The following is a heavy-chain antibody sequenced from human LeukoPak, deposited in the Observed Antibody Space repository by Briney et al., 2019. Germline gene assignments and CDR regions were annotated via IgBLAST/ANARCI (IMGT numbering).Heavy chain of an antibody. J-gene: IGHJ4*02. D-gene: IGHD5-12*01. Sequence: GGSLRLSCAASGFTFSGYSMNWVRQAPGKGLEGVSSISSSSSYIYYADSVKGRFTISRDNAKNSLYLQMNSLRAEDTAVYYCARDDRGFPFDYWGQGTLVTVSS. CDR1: GFTFSGYS. V-gene: IGHV3-21*01. CDR3: ARDDRGFPFDY. CDR2: ISSSSSYI.